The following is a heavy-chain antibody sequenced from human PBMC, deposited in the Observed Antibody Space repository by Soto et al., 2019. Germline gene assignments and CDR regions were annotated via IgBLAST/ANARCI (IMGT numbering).Heavy chain of an antibody. V-gene: IGHV1-18*01. CDR3: ARDPHEYWTSYWFDP. D-gene: IGHD3-3*01. J-gene: IGHJ5*02. CDR1: GYNFNIYG. Sequence: ASVKVSCKASGYNFNIYGINWVQQAPGQGLELMGWISAYDGKTTYAEKFQGRVTMTTDASTSTAYMELRSLRSDDTAVYYCARDPHEYWTSYWFDPWGQGTLVTVSS. CDR2: ISAYDGKT.